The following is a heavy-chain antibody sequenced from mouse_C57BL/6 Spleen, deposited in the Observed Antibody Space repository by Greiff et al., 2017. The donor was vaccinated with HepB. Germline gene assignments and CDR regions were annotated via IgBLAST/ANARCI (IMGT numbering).Heavy chain of an antibody. D-gene: IGHD1-1*01. CDR2: IDPEDGET. Sequence: EVKLMESGAELVKPGASVKLSCTASGFNIKDYYMHWVKQRPEQGLEWIGRIDPEDGETKYAPKFQGKATITADTSSNTAYLQLSSLTSEDTAVYYCAITTVVTFDYWGQGTTLTVSS. V-gene: IGHV14-2*01. J-gene: IGHJ2*01. CDR3: AITTVVTFDY. CDR1: GFNIKDYY.